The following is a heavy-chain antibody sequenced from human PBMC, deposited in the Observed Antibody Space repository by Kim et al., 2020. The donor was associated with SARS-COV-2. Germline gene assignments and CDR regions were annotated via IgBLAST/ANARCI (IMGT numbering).Heavy chain of an antibody. J-gene: IGHJ4*02. CDR1: GFIFGDYG. CDR2: INWNSDFT. V-gene: IGHV3-20*04. Sequence: GGSLRLSCAASGFIFGDYGMNWVRQGPGKGLEWVSGINWNSDFTNYIDSVKGRFTISRDNAKNSLFLQMDSLRVEDTAVYYCARDRTPYYYNSGGYGGDFDNWGQGTLITVSS. D-gene: IGHD3-22*01. CDR3: ARDRTPYYYNSGGYGGDFDN.